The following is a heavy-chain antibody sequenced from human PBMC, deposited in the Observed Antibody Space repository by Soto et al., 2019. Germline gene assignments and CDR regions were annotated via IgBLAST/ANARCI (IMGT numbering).Heavy chain of an antibody. CDR2: IYYSGST. V-gene: IGHV4-39*01. D-gene: IGHD2-15*01. CDR3: ARAPYIVVVVAASFDY. J-gene: IGHJ4*02. CDR1: GGSISSSSYY. Sequence: SETLSLTCTVSGGSISSSSYYWGWIRQPPGKGLEWIGSIYYSGSTYYNPSLKSRVTISVDTSKNQFSLKLSSVTAADTAVYYCARAPYIVVVVAASFDYWGQGTLVTVSS.